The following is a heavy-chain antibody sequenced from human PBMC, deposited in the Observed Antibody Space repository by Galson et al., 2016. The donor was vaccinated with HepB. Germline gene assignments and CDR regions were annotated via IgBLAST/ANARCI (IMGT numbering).Heavy chain of an antibody. V-gene: IGHV3-15*01. D-gene: IGHD6-6*01. Sequence: RLSCAASGSSFSNAWMSWVRQAPGKGLEWVGRIKSKTDGGTTDYAAPVKGRFTISRDDSKNTLNLQMNSLKTEDTAVYYCTTQLRHYSSSSWTDYWGQGTLVTVSS. J-gene: IGHJ4*02. CDR2: IKSKTDGGTT. CDR1: GSSFSNAW. CDR3: TTQLRHYSSSSWTDY.